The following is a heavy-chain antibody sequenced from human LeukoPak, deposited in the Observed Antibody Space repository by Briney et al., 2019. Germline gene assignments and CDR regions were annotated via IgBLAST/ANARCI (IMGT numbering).Heavy chain of an antibody. CDR1: GGSFSGYF. Sequence: PSETLSLTCAVYGGSFSGYFWSWIRQPPGKGLEWIGEINHSENTNFNPSLKSRVTISVDTSKNQFSLKLSSVTAADTALYYCAREGEQLGPYYFDYWGQGTLVTVSS. D-gene: IGHD6-6*01. J-gene: IGHJ4*02. V-gene: IGHV4-34*01. CDR2: INHSENT. CDR3: AREGEQLGPYYFDY.